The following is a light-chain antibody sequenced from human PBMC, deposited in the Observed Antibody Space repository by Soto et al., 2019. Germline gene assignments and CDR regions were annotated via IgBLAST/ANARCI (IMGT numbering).Light chain of an antibody. Sequence: NFMLTQPHSVSESPGKTVTISCTRTSGAIASNSVQWYQQRPGSAPTTVIYENNQRPSGVPDRFSGSIDSSSNSASLTISGLKTEDEADYYCQSYDSTVWLFGGVTKLTVL. V-gene: IGLV6-57*04. CDR3: QSYDSTVWL. J-gene: IGLJ3*02. CDR2: ENN. CDR1: SGAIASNS.